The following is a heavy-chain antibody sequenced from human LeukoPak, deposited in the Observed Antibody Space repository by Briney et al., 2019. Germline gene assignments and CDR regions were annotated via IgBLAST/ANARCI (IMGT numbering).Heavy chain of an antibody. CDR3: ARDPLPLRLGELSSKYYYYMDV. CDR2: ISSSSSYI. D-gene: IGHD3-16*02. Sequence: GGSLRLSCAASGFTFSSYSMNWVRQAPGKGLEWVSSISSSSSYIYYADSVKGRFTISRDNAKNSLYLQMNSLRAEDTAVYYCARDPLPLRLGELSSKYYYYMDVWGKGTTVTVSS. CDR1: GFTFSSYS. V-gene: IGHV3-21*01. J-gene: IGHJ6*03.